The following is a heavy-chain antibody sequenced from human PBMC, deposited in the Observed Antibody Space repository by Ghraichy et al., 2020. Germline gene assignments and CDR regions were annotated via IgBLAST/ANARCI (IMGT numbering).Heavy chain of an antibody. CDR1: GYTFTNYG. CDR3: ARDSGRPDSAAIDY. V-gene: IGHV1-18*04. D-gene: IGHD2-2*01. CDR2: ISAYNGNT. J-gene: IGHJ4*02. Sequence: ASVKVSCKASGYTFTNYGISWVRQAPGQGLEWMGWISAYNGNTNYAQKLQGRVTMTTDTSTSTAYMELRSLRSDDTAVYYCARDSGRPDSAAIDYWGQGTLVTVSS.